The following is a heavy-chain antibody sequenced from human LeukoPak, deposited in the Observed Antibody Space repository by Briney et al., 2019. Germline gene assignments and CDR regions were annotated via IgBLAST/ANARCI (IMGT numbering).Heavy chain of an antibody. J-gene: IGHJ5*02. V-gene: IGHV1-46*01. CDR1: GYTFSSYY. Sequence: ASVKLSGKASGYTFSSYYMHWWRQSPGQRLEGMGMINPSGRSTSYAQKFQGRVTMTRDMSTSTVYMELSSLRAEDTAVYYCARDPTTGVSRVGFVLNWFDPWGQGTLVTVSS. D-gene: IGHD4-23*01. CDR3: ARDPTTGVSRVGFVLNWFDP. CDR2: INPSGRST.